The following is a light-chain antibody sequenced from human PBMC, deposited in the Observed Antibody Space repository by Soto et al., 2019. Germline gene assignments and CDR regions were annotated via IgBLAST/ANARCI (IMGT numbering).Light chain of an antibody. CDR3: RTWDTSLSAYV. V-gene: IGLV1-51*01. CDR1: SSNIGSNY. Sequence: SVLTQPPSVSAAPGQKVTIPCSGSSSNIGSNYVSWYQQFPGTAPKLLIYDNDERPSGIPDRFSGSKSGTSATLGITGFQTGDEADYYCRTWDTSLSAYVFGPGTKVTVL. J-gene: IGLJ1*01. CDR2: DND.